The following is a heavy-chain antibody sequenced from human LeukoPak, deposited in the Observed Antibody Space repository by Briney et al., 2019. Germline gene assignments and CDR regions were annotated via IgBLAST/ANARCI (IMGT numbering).Heavy chain of an antibody. J-gene: IGHJ3*02. Sequence: PSETLSLTCTVSGGSISSGDYYWRWIRQPPGKGLEWLGYIYYSGSTYYNPSLKSRVTISVDTSKNQFSLKLSSVTAADTAVYYCASTGGSYLGDAFDIWGQGTMVTVSS. CDR1: GGSISSGDYY. CDR3: ASTGGSYLGDAFDI. D-gene: IGHD1-26*01. V-gene: IGHV4-30-4*08. CDR2: IYYSGST.